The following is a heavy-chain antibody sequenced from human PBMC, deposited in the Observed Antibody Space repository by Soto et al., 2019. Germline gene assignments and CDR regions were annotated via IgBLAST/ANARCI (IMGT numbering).Heavy chain of an antibody. V-gene: IGHV3-74*01. Sequence: EVQLVESGGGLVQPGGSLRLSCAASGFTFSSYWMHWVRQAPGKGLVWVSRINSDGSATTYADSVKGRFTISRDNAKKTLLLQMDGLRGEDTAVYYCARDGYSSTWYEGFAHWGQGALVTVSS. CDR1: GFTFSSYW. CDR2: INSDGSAT. D-gene: IGHD6-13*01. J-gene: IGHJ4*02. CDR3: ARDGYSSTWYEGFAH.